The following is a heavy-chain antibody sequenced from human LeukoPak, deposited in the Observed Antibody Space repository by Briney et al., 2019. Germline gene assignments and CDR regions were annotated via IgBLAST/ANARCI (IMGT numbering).Heavy chain of an antibody. CDR2: ISAYNGNT. V-gene: IGHV1-18*01. CDR3: ARLTAMVTAIQGYMDV. J-gene: IGHJ6*03. CDR1: GGTFSSYA. Sequence: GASVKVSCKASGGTFSSYAISWVRQAPGQGLEWMGWISAYNGNTNYAQKLQGRVTMTTDTSTSTAYMELRSLRSDDTAVYYCARLTAMVTAIQGYMDVWGKGTTVTVSS. D-gene: IGHD5-18*01.